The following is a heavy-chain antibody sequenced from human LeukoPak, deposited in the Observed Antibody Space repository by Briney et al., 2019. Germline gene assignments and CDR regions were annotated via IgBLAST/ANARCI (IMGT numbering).Heavy chain of an antibody. CDR3: VRDGGSYYFDY. D-gene: IGHD1-26*01. CDR2: ISTYNGDT. J-gene: IGHJ4*02. Sequence: ASVKVSCKASGYTFTSYGINWVRQAPGQGLEWMGWISTYNGDTNYAQKLQDRVTMTTDTSTSTAYMELRSLRSDDTAVYYCVRDGGSYYFDYWGQGTLVTVSS. CDR1: GYTFTSYG. V-gene: IGHV1-18*01.